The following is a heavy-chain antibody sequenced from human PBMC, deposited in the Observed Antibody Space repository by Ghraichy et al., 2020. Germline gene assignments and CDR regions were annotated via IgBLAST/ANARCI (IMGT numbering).Heavy chain of an antibody. Sequence: GGSLRLSCAASGFTFSSYAMSWVRQAPGKGLEWVSAISGSGGSTYYADSVKGRFTISRDNSKNTLYLQMNSLRAEDTAVYYCAKDGIGAMVTGAVDYWGQGTLVTVSS. CDR1: GFTFSSYA. D-gene: IGHD5-18*01. CDR3: AKDGIGAMVTGAVDY. J-gene: IGHJ4*02. V-gene: IGHV3-23*01. CDR2: ISGSGGST.